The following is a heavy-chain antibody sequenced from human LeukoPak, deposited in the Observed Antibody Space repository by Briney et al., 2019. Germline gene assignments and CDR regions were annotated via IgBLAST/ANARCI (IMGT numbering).Heavy chain of an antibody. CDR1: GFTFSNYA. CDR3: ARDASDIVVVPAAVGPFDL. CDR2: ISGNGVST. Sequence: PGGSLRLSCAASGFTFSNYAMSWVRQTPGKGLEYLSVISGNGVSTHYATSVKGRFTISRDNSQNTLYLQMGSLRAEDMAVCYCARDASDIVVVPAAVGPFDLWGQGTLVTVSS. D-gene: IGHD2-2*01. J-gene: IGHJ4*02. V-gene: IGHV3-64*01.